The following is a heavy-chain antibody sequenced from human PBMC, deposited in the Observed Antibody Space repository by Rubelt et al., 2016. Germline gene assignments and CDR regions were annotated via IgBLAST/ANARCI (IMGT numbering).Heavy chain of an antibody. CDR1: GFTVSSNY. CDR2: IYSGGST. D-gene: IGHD3-10*01. V-gene: IGHV3-53*04. CDR3: ARVINHYYYMDV. J-gene: IGHJ6*03. Sequence: GFTVSSNYMSWVRQAPGKGLEWVSVIYSGGSTYYADSVKGRFTISRHNSKNTLYLQMNSLRAEDTAVYYCARVINHYYYMDVWGKGTTVTVSS.